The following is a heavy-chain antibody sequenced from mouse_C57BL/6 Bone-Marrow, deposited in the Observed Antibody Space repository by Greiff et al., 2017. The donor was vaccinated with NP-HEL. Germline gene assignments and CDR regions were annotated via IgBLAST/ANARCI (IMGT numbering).Heavy chain of an antibody. CDR2: INPYNGGT. D-gene: IGHD1-1*01. CDR3: ARHYYGSSLAWFAY. CDR1: GYTFPDYY. Sequence: DVKLVESGPVLVKPGASVKMSCKASGYTFPDYYMNWVKQSHGKSLEWIGVINPYNGGTSYNQKFKGKATLTVDKSSSTAYMELNSLTSEDSAVYYCARHYYGSSLAWFAYWGQGTLVTVSA. J-gene: IGHJ3*01. V-gene: IGHV1-19*01.